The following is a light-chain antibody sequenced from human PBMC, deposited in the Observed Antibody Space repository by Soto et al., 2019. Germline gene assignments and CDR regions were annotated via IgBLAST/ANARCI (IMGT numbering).Light chain of an antibody. CDR2: DVS. CDR3: SSYTSSSTVV. V-gene: IGLV2-14*01. J-gene: IGLJ2*01. Sequence: QSALTQPASVSGSPGQSITLSCTGTSSDVGVDNSVSWYQQYPGKAPKLMISDVSTRPSGVSNRFSGSKSGNTASLTISGLHAEDEADYYCSSYTSSSTVVFGGGTKLTVL. CDR1: SSDVGVDNS.